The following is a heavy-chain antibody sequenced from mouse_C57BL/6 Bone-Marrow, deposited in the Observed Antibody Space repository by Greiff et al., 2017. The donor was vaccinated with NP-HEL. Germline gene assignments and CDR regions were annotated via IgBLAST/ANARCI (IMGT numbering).Heavy chain of an antibody. J-gene: IGHJ4*01. Sequence: QVQLQQSGPELVKPGASVKISCKASGYSFTSYYIHWVKQRPGQGLEWIGWIYPGSGTTKYNEKFKGKATLTADTTSSTAYMQLSSLSSEDSTVSYYARGRQLRRGAMDYWGQGTSVTVSS. CDR1: GYSFTSYY. CDR3: ARGRQLRRGAMDY. V-gene: IGHV1-66*01. D-gene: IGHD3-2*02. CDR2: IYPGSGTT.